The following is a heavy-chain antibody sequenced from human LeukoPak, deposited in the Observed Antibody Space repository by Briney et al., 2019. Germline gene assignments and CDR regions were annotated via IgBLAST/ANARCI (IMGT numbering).Heavy chain of an antibody. CDR3: ARAPFTNSGSYW. Sequence: GASVKVSCKASGYTFTRYDINWVRQATGQGLEWMGWMNPNSGNTGYAQKFQGRVTITRNTSISIAYMELSSLRSEDTAVYYCARAPFTNSGSYWWGQGTLVTVSS. CDR1: GYTFTRYD. J-gene: IGHJ4*02. CDR2: MNPNSGNT. V-gene: IGHV1-8*03. D-gene: IGHD1-26*01.